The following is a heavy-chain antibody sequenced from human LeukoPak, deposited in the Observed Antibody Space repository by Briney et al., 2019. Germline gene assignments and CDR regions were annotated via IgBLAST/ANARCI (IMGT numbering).Heavy chain of an antibody. D-gene: IGHD4-17*01. Sequence: PSETLSLTCAVYGGSFSGYYWSWIRQPPGKGLEWIGEINHSGSTNYNPSLKSRVTISVDTSKNQFSLKLSSVTAADTAVYYCARDQGLDDYGDLDAFDIWGQGTMVTVSS. J-gene: IGHJ3*02. CDR3: ARDQGLDDYGDLDAFDI. CDR2: INHSGST. CDR1: GGSFSGYY. V-gene: IGHV4-34*01.